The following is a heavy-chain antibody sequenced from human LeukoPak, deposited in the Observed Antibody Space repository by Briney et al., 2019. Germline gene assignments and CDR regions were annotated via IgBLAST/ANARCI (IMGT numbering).Heavy chain of an antibody. Sequence: ASVKVSCKFSGHTLTELSMHGVRQAPGKGLEWMGGFDPEDGETIYAQKLQGRVTMTEDTSTDTAYMELSSLKSEDTAVYYCASRAGCYWRQGTLVTVSS. CDR2: FDPEDGET. D-gene: IGHD3-10*01. V-gene: IGHV1-24*01. CDR3: ASRAGCY. J-gene: IGHJ4*02. CDR1: GHTLTELS.